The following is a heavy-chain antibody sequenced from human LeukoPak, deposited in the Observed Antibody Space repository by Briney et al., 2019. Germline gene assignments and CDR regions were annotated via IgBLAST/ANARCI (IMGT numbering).Heavy chain of an antibody. CDR1: GGSISSGGYY. CDR3: AREFRYPMYFDY. Sequence: PSETLSLTCTVSGGSISSGGYYWSWIRQHPGKGLEWIGYIYYSGSTYYNPSLKSRVTISVDTSKNQFSLKLSSVTAADTAVYYCAREFRYPMYFDYWGQGTLVTVSS. CDR2: IYYSGST. J-gene: IGHJ4*02. D-gene: IGHD3-10*02. V-gene: IGHV4-31*03.